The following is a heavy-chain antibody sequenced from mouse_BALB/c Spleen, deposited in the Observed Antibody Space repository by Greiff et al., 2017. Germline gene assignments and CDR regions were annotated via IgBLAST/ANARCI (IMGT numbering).Heavy chain of an antibody. CDR2: IWSGGST. J-gene: IGHJ3*01. V-gene: IGHV2-2*02. D-gene: IGHD1-1*01. CDR3: ASYYYGSSPFAY. CDR1: GFSLTSYG. Sequence: QVQLQQSGPGLVQPSQSLSITCTVPGFSLTSYGVHWVRQSPGKGLEWLGVIWSGGSTDYNAAFISRLSISKDNSKSQVFFKMNSLQANDTAIYYCASYYYGSSPFAYWGQGTLVTVSA.